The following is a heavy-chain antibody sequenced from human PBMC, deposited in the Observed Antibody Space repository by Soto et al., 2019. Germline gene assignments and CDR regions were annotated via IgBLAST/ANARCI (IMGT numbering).Heavy chain of an antibody. CDR3: ARDLKVFPNYYYYYGMDV. Sequence: QVQLVQSGAEVKKPGSSVKVSCKASGGTFSSYAISWVRQAPGQGLEWMGGIIPIFGTANYAQKFQGRVTITADESTSTAYMELSSLRSEDTAVYYCARDLKVFPNYYYYYGMDVWGQGTTVTVSS. J-gene: IGHJ6*02. V-gene: IGHV1-69*12. CDR1: GGTFSSYA. D-gene: IGHD1-20*01. CDR2: IIPIFGTA.